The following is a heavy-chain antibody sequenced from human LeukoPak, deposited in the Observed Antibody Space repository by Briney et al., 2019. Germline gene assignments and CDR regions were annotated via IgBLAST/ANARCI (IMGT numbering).Heavy chain of an antibody. CDR2: IYHSGST. V-gene: IGHV4-4*02. J-gene: IGHJ4*02. D-gene: IGHD5-18*01. CDR1: GGSISSSNW. Sequence: SETLSLTCAVSGGSISSSNWWSWVRQPPGKGLEWIGEIYHSGSTNYNPSLKSRVTISADKSKNQFSLKLSSVTAADTAVYYCARARPSSGYSYGYPDYWGQGTLVTVSS. CDR3: ARARPSSGYSYGYPDY.